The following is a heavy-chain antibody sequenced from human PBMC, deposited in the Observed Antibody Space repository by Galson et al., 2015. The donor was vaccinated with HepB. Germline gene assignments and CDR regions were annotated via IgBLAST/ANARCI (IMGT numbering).Heavy chain of an antibody. V-gene: IGHV3-33*01. CDR1: GFTFSSYG. CDR3: ARERVSGGGDSPRFDP. CDR2: IWYDGSNK. J-gene: IGHJ5*02. D-gene: IGHD2-21*02. Sequence: SLRLSCAASGFTFSSYGMHWVRQAPGKGLEWVAVIWYDGSNKYYADSVKGRFTISRDNSKNTLYLQMNSLRAEDTAVYYCARERVSGGGDSPRFDPWGQGTLVTVSS.